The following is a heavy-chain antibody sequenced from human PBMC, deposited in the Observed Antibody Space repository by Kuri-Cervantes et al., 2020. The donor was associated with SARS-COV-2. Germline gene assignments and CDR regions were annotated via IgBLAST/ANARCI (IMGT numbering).Heavy chain of an antibody. Sequence: GSLRLSCAVYGGSSSGYYWSWIRQPPGKGLEWIGEINHSGSTNYNPSLKSRVTISVDTSKNQFSLKLSSVTAADTAVYYCARTLPRYCSSTSCGRNWFDPWGQGTLVTVSS. J-gene: IGHJ5*02. CDR1: GGSSSGYY. D-gene: IGHD2-2*01. CDR3: ARTLPRYCSSTSCGRNWFDP. CDR2: INHSGST. V-gene: IGHV4-34*01.